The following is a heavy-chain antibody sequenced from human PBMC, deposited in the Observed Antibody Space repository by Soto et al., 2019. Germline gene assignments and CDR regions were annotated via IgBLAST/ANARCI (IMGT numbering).Heavy chain of an antibody. CDR2: IIPIFGTA. D-gene: IGHD5-18*01. CDR3: ARDSSGVDTAMVVYYYYGMDV. V-gene: IGHV1-69*01. Sequence: QVQLVQSGAEVKKPGSSVKVSCKASGGTFSSYAISWVRQAPGQGLEWMGGIIPIFGTANYAQKFQGRVTITADESTSTAYMELSSLRSEDTAVYYCARDSSGVDTAMVVYYYYGMDVWGQGTTVTVSS. J-gene: IGHJ6*02. CDR1: GGTFSSYA.